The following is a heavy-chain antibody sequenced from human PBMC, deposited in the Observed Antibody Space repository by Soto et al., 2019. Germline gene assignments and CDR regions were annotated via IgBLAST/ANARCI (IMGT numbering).Heavy chain of an antibody. CDR2: ISGSGGST. D-gene: IGHD4-17*01. V-gene: IGHV3-23*01. CDR3: AKVPRNYGDYVEFGYFDY. CDR1: GFTFSSYA. J-gene: IGHJ4*02. Sequence: GGSLKLSCAASGFTFSSYAVSWVRQAPGKGLEWVSAISGSGGSTYYADSVKGRFTISRDNSKNTLYLQMNSLRAEDTAVYYCAKVPRNYGDYVEFGYFDYWGQGTLVTVSS.